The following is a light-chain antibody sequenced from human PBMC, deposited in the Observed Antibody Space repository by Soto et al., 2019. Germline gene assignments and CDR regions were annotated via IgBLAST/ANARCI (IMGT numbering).Light chain of an antibody. Sequence: EIVMTQSPATLSVSPGERATLSCRASQTVNNNLAWYQQKPGKAPSILIYGASARSTGIPARFSGSASGTEFTLPISSLQSEDFAVYYCQEYKNWPLTFGGGTKVEIK. V-gene: IGKV3-15*01. CDR3: QEYKNWPLT. CDR2: GAS. CDR1: QTVNNN. J-gene: IGKJ4*01.